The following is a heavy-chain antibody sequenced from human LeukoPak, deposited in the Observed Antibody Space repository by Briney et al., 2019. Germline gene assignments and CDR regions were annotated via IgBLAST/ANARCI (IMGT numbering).Heavy chain of an antibody. CDR2: ISWNSGSI. Sequence: GGSLRLSCAASGFTFDDYAMYWVRQAPGKGLEWVSGISWNSGSIGYADSVKGRFTISRDNAKNSLYLQMNSLRAEDTALYYCAKGRGVVIPAGPFDYWGQGTLVTVSS. J-gene: IGHJ4*02. V-gene: IGHV3-9*01. CDR1: GFTFDDYA. CDR3: AKGRGVVIPAGPFDY. D-gene: IGHD4-23*01.